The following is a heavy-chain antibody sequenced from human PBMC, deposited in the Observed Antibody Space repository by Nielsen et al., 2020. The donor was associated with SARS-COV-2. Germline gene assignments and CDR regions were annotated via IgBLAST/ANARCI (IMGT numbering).Heavy chain of an antibody. D-gene: IGHD4-17*01. Sequence: ASVKVSCKASGYTFTGYYMHWVRQAPGQGLEWMGRINPNSGGTNYAQRFQGRVTMTRDTSISTAYMELSSLRSEDTAVYYCAKRGTTVTTFHYYYYMDVWGKGTTVTVSS. CDR1: GYTFTGYY. J-gene: IGHJ6*03. CDR2: INPNSGGT. CDR3: AKRGTTVTTFHYYYYMDV. V-gene: IGHV1-2*06.